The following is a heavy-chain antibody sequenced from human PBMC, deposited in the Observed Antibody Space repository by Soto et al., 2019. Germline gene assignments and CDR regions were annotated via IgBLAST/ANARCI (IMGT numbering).Heavy chain of an antibody. D-gene: IGHD3-3*01. CDR1: GYTFTSYG. Sequence: ASVKVSCKASGYTFTSYGISWVRQAPGQGLEWMGWISAYNGNTNYAQKLQGRVTMTTDTSTGTAYMELRSLRSDDTAVYYCAILKGGPLRFLDLPHGYWGQGTLVTVSS. J-gene: IGHJ4*02. V-gene: IGHV1-18*01. CDR3: AILKGGPLRFLDLPHGY. CDR2: ISAYNGNT.